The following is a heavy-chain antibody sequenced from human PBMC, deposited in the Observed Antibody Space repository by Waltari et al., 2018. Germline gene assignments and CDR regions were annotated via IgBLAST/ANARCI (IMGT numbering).Heavy chain of an antibody. J-gene: IGHJ4*02. CDR1: GYTFTDYH. V-gene: IGHV1-2*04. Sequence: QVQLVQSGAEVTKPGASVKVSCKPSGYTFTDYHIHWVRQDPGQGLEWMGWINPKIGSTYYAQTFQGWFTMTRDTSTSTVYMELSSLKSDDTAVYYCARRSCTGECYAPYVYWGQGSLVTVSS. CDR2: INPKIGST. D-gene: IGHD2-8*02. CDR3: ARRSCTGECYAPYVY.